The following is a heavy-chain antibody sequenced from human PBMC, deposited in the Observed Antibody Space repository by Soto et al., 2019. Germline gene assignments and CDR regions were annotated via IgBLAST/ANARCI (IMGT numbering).Heavy chain of an antibody. CDR2: IYYSGST. Sequence: PSETLSLTCTVSGGSISSYYWSWIRQPPGKGLEWIGYIYYSGSTNYNPSLKSRVTISVDTSKNQFSLKLSSVTAADTAVYYCGRHALVYGPNDAFDIWGQGTMVTVS. CDR1: GGSISSYY. V-gene: IGHV4-59*08. D-gene: IGHD2-2*02. CDR3: GRHALVYGPNDAFDI. J-gene: IGHJ3*02.